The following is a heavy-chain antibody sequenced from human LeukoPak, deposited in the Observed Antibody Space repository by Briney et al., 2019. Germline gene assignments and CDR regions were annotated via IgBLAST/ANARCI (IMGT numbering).Heavy chain of an antibody. CDR3: ARGVYCSGGDCSLYGMDV. Sequence: ASVKVSCKASNYTFTSYGISWVRQAPGQGLEWMGWVSAYNGNTNSAQKLQDRVTMTTDTSTSTAYMELRSLRFDDTAVYYCARGVYCSGGDCSLYGMDVWGQGTTVTVSS. CDR1: NYTFTSYG. J-gene: IGHJ6*02. V-gene: IGHV1-18*01. D-gene: IGHD2-21*02. CDR2: VSAYNGNT.